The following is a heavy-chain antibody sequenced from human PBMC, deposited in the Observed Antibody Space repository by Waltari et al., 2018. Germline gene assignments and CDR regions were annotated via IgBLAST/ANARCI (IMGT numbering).Heavy chain of an antibody. CDR1: GGSIGSNNYY. CDR2: MYCTGST. V-gene: IGHV4-39*02. CDR3: ASRPEFTSGSAIDF. J-gene: IGHJ4*02. Sequence: QLQLQESGPGLVKPSETLSLTCTVSGGSIGSNNYYWVWVRQPPGKGLQWIGTMYCTGSTYYNPSLKSRVTISVDTSKNRFSLKLTSVTAADTAVYFCASRPEFTSGSAIDFWGQGTLVTVSS. D-gene: IGHD6-19*01.